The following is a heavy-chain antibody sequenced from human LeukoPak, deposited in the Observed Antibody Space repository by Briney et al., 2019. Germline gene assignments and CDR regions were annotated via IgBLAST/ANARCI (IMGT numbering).Heavy chain of an antibody. Sequence: GGSLRLSCAASGFTFSSYWMSWVRQAPGKGLEWVANIKQDGSEKYYVDSVKGRFTTSRDNAKNSLYLQMNSLRAEDTAVYYCARDPVYYYGSGSYFQNYYYYGMDVWGQGTTVTVSS. J-gene: IGHJ6*02. V-gene: IGHV3-7*03. CDR1: GFTFSSYW. CDR2: IKQDGSEK. CDR3: ARDPVYYYGSGSYFQNYYYYGMDV. D-gene: IGHD3-10*01.